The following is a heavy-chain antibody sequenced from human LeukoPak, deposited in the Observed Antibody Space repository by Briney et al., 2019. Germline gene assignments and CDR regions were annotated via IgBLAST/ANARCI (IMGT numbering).Heavy chain of an antibody. CDR1: GYTFTDYY. CDR3: ARDGLTLPSDY. V-gene: IGHV1-18*04. J-gene: IGHJ4*02. D-gene: IGHD2-15*01. Sequence: ASVKVSCKASGYTFTDYYMHWVRQGPGQGLEWMGWISAYNGNTKYAQKLQDRVTMTTDTSTSTAYMELRSLRSHDTAVYYCARDGLTLPSDYWGQGTLVTVSS. CDR2: ISAYNGNT.